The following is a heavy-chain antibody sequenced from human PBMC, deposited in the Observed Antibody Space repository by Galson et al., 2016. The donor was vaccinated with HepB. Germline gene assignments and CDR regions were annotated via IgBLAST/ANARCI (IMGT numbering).Heavy chain of an antibody. D-gene: IGHD3-16*01. J-gene: IGHJ4*02. CDR3: ARDRRHNYAFFDS. CDR1: GFSFSSYN. Sequence: SLRLSCAASGFSFSSYNMDWVRRAPGKGLEWVSYIGRNGETFYYADSVKGRFTISRDNAKNLLNLQMNSLRDEDTAVYYCARDRRHNYAFFDSWGQGTPITVSS. V-gene: IGHV3-48*02. CDR2: IGRNGETF.